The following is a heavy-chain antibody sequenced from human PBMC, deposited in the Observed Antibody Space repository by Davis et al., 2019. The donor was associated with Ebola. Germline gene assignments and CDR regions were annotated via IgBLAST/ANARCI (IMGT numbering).Heavy chain of an antibody. J-gene: IGHJ6*02. CDR2: MNPNSGDT. D-gene: IGHD1-1*01. CDR3: AREGTGDGFIYYSGMDV. Sequence: AASVKVSCKASGYTFSNYAINWVRQATGQGLEWMGWMNPNSGDTGYAQKFQGRVTMTRNTSISTAYMGLSSLRSEDTAVYYCAREGTGDGFIYYSGMDVWGQGTTVTVSS. CDR1: GYTFSNYA. V-gene: IGHV1-8*01.